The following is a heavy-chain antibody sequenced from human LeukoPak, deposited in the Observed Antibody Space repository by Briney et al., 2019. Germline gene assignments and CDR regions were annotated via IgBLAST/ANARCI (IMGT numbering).Heavy chain of an antibody. CDR2: ISGSGGST. D-gene: IGHD3-22*01. V-gene: IGHV3-23*01. Sequence: GGSLTLSCAASGFTFSSYAMSWVRQAPGKGLEWVSAISGSGGSTYYADSVKGRFTISRDNSKNTLYLQMNSLRAEDTAVYYCAKDVTYYYDSSGYLSPRGQGTLVTVSS. J-gene: IGHJ4*02. CDR1: GFTFSSYA. CDR3: AKDVTYYYDSSGYLSP.